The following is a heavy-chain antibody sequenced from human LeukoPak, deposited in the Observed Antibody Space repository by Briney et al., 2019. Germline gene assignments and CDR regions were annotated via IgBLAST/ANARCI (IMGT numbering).Heavy chain of an antibody. V-gene: IGHV4-34*01. CDR1: GGSFNSYY. Sequence: SETLSLTCAVYGGSFNSYYWTWVRQTPGKGLEWIGEISHTGDIINYKPSLKSRVTISVDSSKNQFSLKLNSVTAADTAVYYCWRHVSNGWDYYYGLDVWGQGTTVTVSS. D-gene: IGHD6-25*01. CDR3: WRHVSNGWDYYYGLDV. J-gene: IGHJ6*02. CDR2: ISHTGDII.